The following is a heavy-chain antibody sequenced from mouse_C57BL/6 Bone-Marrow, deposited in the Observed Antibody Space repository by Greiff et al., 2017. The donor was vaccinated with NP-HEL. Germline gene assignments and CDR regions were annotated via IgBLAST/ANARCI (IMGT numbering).Heavy chain of an antibody. V-gene: IGHV1-42*01. CDR3: ARRGLWLRHAMDY. CDR1: GYSFTGYY. CDR2: INPSTGGT. D-gene: IGHD2-2*01. J-gene: IGHJ4*01. Sequence: EVKLEESGPELVKPGASVKISCKASGYSFTGYYMNWVKQSPEKSLEWIGEINPSTGGTTYNQKFKAKATLTVDKSSSTAYMQLKSLTSEDSAVYYCARRGLWLRHAMDYWGQGTSVTVSS.